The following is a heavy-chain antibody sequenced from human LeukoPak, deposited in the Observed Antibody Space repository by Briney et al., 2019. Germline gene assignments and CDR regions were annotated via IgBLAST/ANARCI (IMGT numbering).Heavy chain of an antibody. V-gene: IGHV1-2*06. CDR1: GYTFTGYY. Sequence: ASVKVSCKASGYTFTGYYMHWVRQAPGQGLEWMGRFNPHSGGTSYAQKFQGRVTMTRDTSISTAYMELSSLTSDDTAVYYCARELSTTVTSPIDYWGQGTLVTVSS. J-gene: IGHJ4*02. CDR3: ARELSTTVTSPIDY. CDR2: FNPHSGGT. D-gene: IGHD4-17*01.